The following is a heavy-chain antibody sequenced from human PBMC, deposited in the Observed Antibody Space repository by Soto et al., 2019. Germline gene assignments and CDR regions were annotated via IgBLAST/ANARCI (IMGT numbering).Heavy chain of an antibody. Sequence: QVQLVQSEGEVRQPGASVKVSCRASGYTFTSYGSIWVRQAPGQGLEWMGYISPSSGVTRYAQNLKGRVTLTTDTSTTTAYMELRSLSSDDTAVYYCAREMWTRTGPQNFFDYWGLGALVTVSS. V-gene: IGHV1-18*01. J-gene: IGHJ4*02. CDR2: ISPSSGVT. CDR1: GYTFTSYG. D-gene: IGHD2-21*01. CDR3: AREMWTRTGPQNFFDY.